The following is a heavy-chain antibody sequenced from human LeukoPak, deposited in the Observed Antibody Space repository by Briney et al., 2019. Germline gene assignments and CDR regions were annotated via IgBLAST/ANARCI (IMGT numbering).Heavy chain of an antibody. CDR3: AREAPRSYYYDSSSYYPDY. J-gene: IGHJ4*02. V-gene: IGHV4-59*01. CDR2: IYNSAST. D-gene: IGHD3-22*01. Sequence: SETLSLTCTVSGGSIISYYWSWIRQPPGKGLEWIGYIYNSASTNYNPSLKSRVTVSADTSKNQFSLRLSSVTAADTAVYYCAREAPRSYYYDSSSYYPDYWGQGTLVTVSS. CDR1: GGSIISYY.